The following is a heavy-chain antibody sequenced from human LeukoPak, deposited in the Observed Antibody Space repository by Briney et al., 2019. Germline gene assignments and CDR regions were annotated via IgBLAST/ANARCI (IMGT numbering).Heavy chain of an antibody. D-gene: IGHD1-26*01. Sequence: ASVKVSCKASGYTLTSYGISWVRQAPGQGLEWMGWISAYNGNTNYAQNLQGRVTMTTDTSTSTAYMELRSLRSDDTAVYYCARAGLWELPRYAFDIWGQGTMVTVSS. J-gene: IGHJ3*02. V-gene: IGHV1-18*01. CDR3: ARAGLWELPRYAFDI. CDR2: ISAYNGNT. CDR1: GYTLTSYG.